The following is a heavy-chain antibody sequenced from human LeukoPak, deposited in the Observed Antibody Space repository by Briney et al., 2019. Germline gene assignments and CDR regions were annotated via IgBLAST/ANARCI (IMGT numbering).Heavy chain of an antibody. CDR1: GFTFTTYT. V-gene: IGHV3-64*01. CDR3: ARERAFYYFDY. J-gene: IGHJ4*02. CDR2: VVGNGGTT. Sequence: AGRSLRLSCAASGFTFTTYTIHWVRQAPGKGLEYVSAVVGNGGTTYYANSVKGRFTISRDNSKNTVYLQMGSLRAEDTAVYYCARERAFYYFDYWGQGALVTVSS.